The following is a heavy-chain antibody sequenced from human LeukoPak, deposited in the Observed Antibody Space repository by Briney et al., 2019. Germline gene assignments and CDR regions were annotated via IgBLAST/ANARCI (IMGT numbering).Heavy chain of an antibody. CDR2: ISSSSSTI. Sequence: GGSLRLSCAASGFTFGSYSMNWVRQAPGKGLEWVSYISSSSSTIYYADSVKGRFTISRDNAKNSLYLQMNSLRAEDTAVYYCARFSGYDLLDYWGQGTLVTVSS. J-gene: IGHJ4*02. CDR1: GFTFGSYS. D-gene: IGHD5-12*01. V-gene: IGHV3-48*01. CDR3: ARFSGYDLLDY.